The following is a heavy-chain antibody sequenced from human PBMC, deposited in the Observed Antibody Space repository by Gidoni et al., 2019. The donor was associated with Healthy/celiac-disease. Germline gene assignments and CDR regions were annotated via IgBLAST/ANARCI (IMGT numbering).Heavy chain of an antibody. Sequence: EVQLVQSGAEVKTPGEPLKISCKGSGYSFTSYWIGWVRQMPGKGLEWMGLIYPSDSYTKYSPALQGQVTMLADKSVTTAYLQWSSLKASDTAMYYGARGASRRENDGCERWGQGTMVTVAS. CDR2: IYPSDSYT. V-gene: IGHV5-51*03. D-gene: IGHD2-2*01. J-gene: IGHJ3*02. CDR3: ARGASRRENDGCER. CDR1: GYSFTSYW.